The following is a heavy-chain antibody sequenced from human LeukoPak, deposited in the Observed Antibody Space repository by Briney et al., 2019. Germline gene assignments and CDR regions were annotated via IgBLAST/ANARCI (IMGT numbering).Heavy chain of an antibody. J-gene: IGHJ4*02. D-gene: IGHD3-22*01. Sequence: GGSLRLSCAASGFTFRDYAMTWVRQAPGKGLEWVSTISGGGDGTDYSDSVKGRFTISRDNSKNTLYLQMNSLRAEDTAVYYCANTQYYYDSSGYLAYWGQGTLVTVSS. CDR3: ANTQYYYDSSGYLAY. CDR2: ISGGGDGT. V-gene: IGHV3-23*01. CDR1: GFTFRDYA.